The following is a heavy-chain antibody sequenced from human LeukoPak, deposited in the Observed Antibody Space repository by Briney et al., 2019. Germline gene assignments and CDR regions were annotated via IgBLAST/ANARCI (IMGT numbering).Heavy chain of an antibody. Sequence: GGSLRLSCAAAGFTFSSNWMSWVRQALGKRLEWVANIKQDGREKYYVDSVKGRFTISRDNAKNSLYLQMNSLRAEDTAVYYCARGGVIVVVTAIQDYWGQGTLVTVSS. CDR1: GFTFSSNW. D-gene: IGHD2-21*02. CDR3: ARGGVIVVVTAIQDY. CDR2: IKQDGREK. J-gene: IGHJ4*02. V-gene: IGHV3-7*05.